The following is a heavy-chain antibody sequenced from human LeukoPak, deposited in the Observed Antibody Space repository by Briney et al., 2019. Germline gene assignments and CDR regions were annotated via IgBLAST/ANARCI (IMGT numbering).Heavy chain of an antibody. CDR1: GGSIRNYY. J-gene: IGHJ4*02. D-gene: IGHD3-10*01. V-gene: IGHV4-34*01. CDR3: ARVRGITMVRGVIDY. Sequence: PSETLSLTCTVSGGSIRNYYWSWIRQPPGKGLEWIGEINHSGSTNYNPSLKSRVTISVDTSKNQFSLKLSSVTAADTAVYYCARVRGITMVRGVIDYWGQGTLVTVSS. CDR2: INHSGST.